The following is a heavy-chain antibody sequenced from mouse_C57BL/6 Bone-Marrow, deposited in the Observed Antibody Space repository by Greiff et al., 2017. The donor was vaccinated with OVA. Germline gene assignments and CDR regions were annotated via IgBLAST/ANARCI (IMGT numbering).Heavy chain of an antibody. CDR1: GFSLSTFGMG. Sequence: QVTLKESGPGILQPSQTLSLTCSFSGFSLSTFGMGVGWIRQPSGKGLEWLAHIWWDDDTYYHPALKSRLQISKDTSNNKVFVKMSNGDTADTATYDCARSEMVDYYGSSYNYAMDYWGQGTSVTVSS. CDR3: ARSEMVDYYGSSYNYAMDY. D-gene: IGHD1-1*01. J-gene: IGHJ4*01. V-gene: IGHV8-8*01. CDR2: IWWDDDT.